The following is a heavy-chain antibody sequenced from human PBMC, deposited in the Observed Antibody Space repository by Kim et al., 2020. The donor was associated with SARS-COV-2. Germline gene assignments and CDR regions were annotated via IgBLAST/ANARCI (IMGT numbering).Heavy chain of an antibody. Sequence: SETLSLTCTVSGGSISSYYWSWIRQPPGKGLEWIGYIYYSGSTNYNPSLKSRVTISVDTSNNQYSLKLSSVTAADTARDYCARDACYSDGMGYYYYGMDVWGQGTTVTVSS. V-gene: IGHV4-59*01. CDR3: ARDACYSDGMGYYYYGMDV. J-gene: IGHJ6*02. CDR1: GGSISSYY. CDR2: IYYSGST. D-gene: IGHD5-18*01.